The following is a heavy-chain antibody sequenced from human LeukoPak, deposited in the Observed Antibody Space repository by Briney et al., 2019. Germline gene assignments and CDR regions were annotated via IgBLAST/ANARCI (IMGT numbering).Heavy chain of an antibody. CDR1: GGSISSSSHY. CDR3: ARQGDKLLHWFDP. Sequence: PSETLSLTCSVSGGSISSSSHYGGWIRQPPGKGLEWIGSIYYSGSTYYNPSLKSRVTISVDTSKNQFSLRLSSVTAADTAVYYCARQGDKLLHWFDPWGQGSLVTVSS. CDR2: IYYSGST. J-gene: IGHJ5*02. D-gene: IGHD2-21*02. V-gene: IGHV4-39*01.